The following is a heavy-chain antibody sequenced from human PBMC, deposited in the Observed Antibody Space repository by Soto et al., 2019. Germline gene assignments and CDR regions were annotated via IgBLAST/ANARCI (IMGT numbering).Heavy chain of an antibody. CDR2: ISSSSSYI. J-gene: IGHJ4*02. D-gene: IGHD5-18*01. Sequence: GGSLRLSCAASGFTFSSYSMNWVRQAPGKGLEWVSSISSSSSYIYYADSVKGRFTISRDNAKNSLYLQMNSLRAEDTAVYYCARDGDTAMVTNFDYWGQGTLVTVSS. V-gene: IGHV3-21*01. CDR3: ARDGDTAMVTNFDY. CDR1: GFTFSSYS.